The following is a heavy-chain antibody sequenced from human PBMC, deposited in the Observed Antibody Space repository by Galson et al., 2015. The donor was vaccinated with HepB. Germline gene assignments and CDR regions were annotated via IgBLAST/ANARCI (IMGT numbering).Heavy chain of an antibody. CDR3: AREMGGELPLGFDY. CDR2: IWYDGSNK. V-gene: IGHV3-33*01. J-gene: IGHJ4*02. D-gene: IGHD1-26*01. CDR1: GFTFSRYG. Sequence: SLRLSCAASGFTFSRYGMHWVRQAPGKGLEWVAVIWYDGSNKYYADSVKGRFTISRDNSKNTLYLQMNSLRAEDTAVYYCAREMGGELPLGFDYWGQGTLVTVSS.